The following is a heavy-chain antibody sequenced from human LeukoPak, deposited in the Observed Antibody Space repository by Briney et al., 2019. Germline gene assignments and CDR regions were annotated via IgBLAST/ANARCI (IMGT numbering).Heavy chain of an antibody. CDR1: GFIVSSNY. CDR3: ARDTGSGYYGPFDY. Sequence: GGSLRLSCAASGFIVSSNYMSWVRQAPGKGLEWVSGIYSGGSTYYADSVKGRFTISRDNAKNSLNLQMNSLRAEDTAVYYCARDTGSGYYGPFDYWGQGTLVTVSS. CDR2: IYSGGST. V-gene: IGHV3-53*01. J-gene: IGHJ4*02. D-gene: IGHD3-22*01.